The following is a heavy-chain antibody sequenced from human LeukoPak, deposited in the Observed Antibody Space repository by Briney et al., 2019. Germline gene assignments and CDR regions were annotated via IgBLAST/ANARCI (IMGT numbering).Heavy chain of an antibody. Sequence: GGSLRLSCAASGFTFSSYAMSWGRQAPGKGLDRVSAISGSGGSTYYADSVKGRFTISRDNSKNTLYLQMNSLRAEDTAAYYCAKGLGFDPYFDYWGQGTLVTVSS. CDR2: ISGSGGST. CDR1: GFTFSSYA. V-gene: IGHV3-23*01. D-gene: IGHD3-10*01. J-gene: IGHJ4*02. CDR3: AKGLGFDPYFDY.